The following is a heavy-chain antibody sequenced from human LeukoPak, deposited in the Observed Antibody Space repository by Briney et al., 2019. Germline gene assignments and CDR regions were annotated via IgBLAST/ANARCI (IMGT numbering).Heavy chain of an antibody. CDR3: ARPNMVRGVSDAFDI. D-gene: IGHD3-10*01. CDR2: ISSSSSYI. V-gene: IGHV3-21*01. J-gene: IGHJ3*02. Sequence: PGGSLRLSCAASGFTFSSYGMNWVRQAPGKGLEWVSSISSSSSYIYYADSVKGRFTISRDNAKNSLYLQMNSLRAEDTAVYYCARPNMVRGVSDAFDIWGQGTMVTVSS. CDR1: GFTFSSYG.